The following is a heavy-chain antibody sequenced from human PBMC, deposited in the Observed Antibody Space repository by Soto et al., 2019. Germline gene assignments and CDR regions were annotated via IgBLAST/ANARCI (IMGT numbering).Heavy chain of an antibody. Sequence: QVQLVQSGAEVKKPGASVKVSCKASGYTFTSYGISWVRQAPGQGLEWMGWISAYNGNTNYAQKLQGRVTMTTDTSTIXAYMELRSLRSDDTAVYYCAREVEWFGELSGWFDPWGQGTLVTVSS. V-gene: IGHV1-18*01. CDR1: GYTFTSYG. CDR3: AREVEWFGELSGWFDP. J-gene: IGHJ5*02. D-gene: IGHD3-10*01. CDR2: ISAYNGNT.